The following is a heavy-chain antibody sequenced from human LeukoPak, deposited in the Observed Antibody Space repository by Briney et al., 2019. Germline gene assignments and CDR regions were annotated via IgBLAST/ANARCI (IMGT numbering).Heavy chain of an antibody. D-gene: IGHD3-9*01. CDR3: ARQVPTTSYDILTGYYNPNFDY. V-gene: IGHV1-18*01. CDR2: ISAYNGNT. J-gene: IGHJ4*02. Sequence: ASVKVSCKASGYTFTSYGISWVRLAPGQGLEWVGWISAYNGNTNYAQKLQGRVTMTTDTSTSTAYMELRSLRSDDTAVYYSARQVPTTSYDILTGYYNPNFDYWGQGTLVTVSS. CDR1: GYTFTSYG.